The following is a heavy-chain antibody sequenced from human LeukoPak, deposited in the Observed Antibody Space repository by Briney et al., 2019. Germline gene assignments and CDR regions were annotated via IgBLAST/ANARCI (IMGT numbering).Heavy chain of an antibody. CDR1: GYSISSGYY. Sequence: SETLSLTCTVSGYSISSGYYWGWIRQPPGKGLEWIGSIYHSGSTYYNPSLKSRVTISVDTSKNQSSLKLSSVTAADTAVYYCGTENMDVWGKGTTVTVSS. CDR2: IYHSGST. V-gene: IGHV4-38-2*02. J-gene: IGHJ6*03. CDR3: GTENMDV.